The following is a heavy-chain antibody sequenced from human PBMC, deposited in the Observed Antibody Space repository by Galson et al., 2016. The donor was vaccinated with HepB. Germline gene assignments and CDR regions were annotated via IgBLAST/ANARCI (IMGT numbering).Heavy chain of an antibody. D-gene: IGHD3-22*01. CDR2: ISGSADNT. J-gene: IGHJ6*02. CDR1: GFTFSSYG. Sequence: SLRLSCAASGFTFSSYGINWVRQAPGKGPEWVSTISGSADNTHYADSVKGRFTISRDNSKNTVFLQMNSLRAEDTAVYYCAKDWKAGYHESGGYRYHYYGMDVWGQGTTVTVSS. V-gene: IGHV3-23*01. CDR3: AKDWKAGYHESGGYRYHYYGMDV.